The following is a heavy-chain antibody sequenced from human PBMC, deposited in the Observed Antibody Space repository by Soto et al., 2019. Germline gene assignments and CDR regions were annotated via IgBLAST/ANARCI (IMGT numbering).Heavy chain of an antibody. V-gene: IGHV3-30*18. J-gene: IGHJ4*02. D-gene: IGHD3-10*01. CDR2: ISNDGGDK. CDR3: AKDSGRGSADYYFDY. CDR1: GFTFSSYG. Sequence: GGSLSLSCAASGFTFSSYGMHWVRQAPGKGLEWVAVISNDGGDKHYADSVKGRFTISRDNSKNTLFLQMNSLRAGDTAIYYCAKDSGRGSADYYFDYWGQGTLVTVSS.